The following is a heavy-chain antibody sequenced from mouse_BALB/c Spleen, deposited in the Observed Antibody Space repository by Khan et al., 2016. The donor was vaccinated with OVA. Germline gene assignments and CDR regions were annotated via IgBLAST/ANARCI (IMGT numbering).Heavy chain of an antibody. J-gene: IGHJ2*01. Sequence: QVQLKQSGAELVKAGASVKMSCKASGYTFTSYWMHWVKQRLGQGLEWFAETNPTNGRTYYNEKFKSKATLTVDKSSSTAYMLLSGPTFEDSAVYYCARIKEIVATYFAYWGQGTTLTVSS. CDR3: ARIKEIVATYFAY. CDR1: GYTFTSYW. CDR2: TNPTNGRT. V-gene: IGHV1S81*02. D-gene: IGHD1-1*01.